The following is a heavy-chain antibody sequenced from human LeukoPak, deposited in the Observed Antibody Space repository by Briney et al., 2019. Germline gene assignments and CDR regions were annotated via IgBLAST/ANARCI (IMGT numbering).Heavy chain of an antibody. CDR1: GFTFSSYA. V-gene: IGHV3-23*01. Sequence: PGGSLRLSCAASGFTFSSYAMCWVRQAPGKALEWVSAITASGGSTYYADSVKGRFTISRDNSKNTLYLQMNRLRAEDTAVYYCPSGSADYWGQGTLVSVSS. CDR3: PSGSADY. D-gene: IGHD1-26*01. CDR2: ITASGGST. J-gene: IGHJ4*02.